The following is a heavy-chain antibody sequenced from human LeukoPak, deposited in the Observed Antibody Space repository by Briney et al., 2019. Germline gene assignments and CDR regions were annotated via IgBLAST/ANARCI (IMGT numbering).Heavy chain of an antibody. CDR3: ARVLAYCSSTSCHDY. CDR2: ISAYNGNT. J-gene: IGHJ4*02. Sequence: ASVKVSCKASGYTFTSYGISWVRQAPGQGLEWMGWISAYNGNTDYQGRVTMTTDTSTSTAYMELRSLRSDDTAVYYCARVLAYCSSTSCHDYWGQGTLVTVSS. D-gene: IGHD2-2*01. CDR1: GYTFTSYG. V-gene: IGHV1-18*01.